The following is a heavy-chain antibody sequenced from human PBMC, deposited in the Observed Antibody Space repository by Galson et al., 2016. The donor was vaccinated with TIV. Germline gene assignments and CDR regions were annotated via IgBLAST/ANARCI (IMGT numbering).Heavy chain of an antibody. J-gene: IGHJ4*02. D-gene: IGHD3-3*01. Sequence: LSLTCTVSGDSISRDDYYWNWIRQPPGKGLEWIGYIYSTGSTYSNPSLKSRVSISVDTSKNQFSLKLKSVTAADTAVYYCARDDFNGKFFEYWGQGALVTVSS. CDR3: ARDDFNGKFFEY. CDR1: GDSISRDDYY. V-gene: IGHV4-30-4*08. CDR2: IYSTGST.